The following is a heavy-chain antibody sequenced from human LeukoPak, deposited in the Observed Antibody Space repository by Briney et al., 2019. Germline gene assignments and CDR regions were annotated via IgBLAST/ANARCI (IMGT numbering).Heavy chain of an antibody. Sequence: GGSLRLSCAASGFTFSSYSMNWVRQAPGKGLEWVSSISSSSSYIYYADSVKGRFTISRDNAKATLYLQMNSLRAEDTAVYYCARGHASSWSNWYFDLWGRGTLGTVSS. V-gene: IGHV3-21*06. J-gene: IGHJ2*01. CDR1: GFTFSSYS. CDR3: ARGHASSWSNWYFDL. D-gene: IGHD6-13*01. CDR2: ISSSSSYI.